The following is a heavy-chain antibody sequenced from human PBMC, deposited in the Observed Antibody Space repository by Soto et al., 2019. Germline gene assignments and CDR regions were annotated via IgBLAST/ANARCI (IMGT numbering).Heavy chain of an antibody. CDR2: IIPICVTA. Sequence: QVQLVQSGAEVKKPGSSVKVSCKASGGTFSSDAISWVRQAPGQWLEWMGGIIPICVTANYAQKFQGRVPITAAESTSTAYMELPSLRSEDTAVYYCARVRYKIHLWSPPPYYYYYGMDVWGQGTTVTVSS. CDR3: ARVRYKIHLWSPPPYYYYYGMDV. J-gene: IGHJ6*02. CDR1: GGTFSSDA. D-gene: IGHD5-18*01. V-gene: IGHV1-69*12.